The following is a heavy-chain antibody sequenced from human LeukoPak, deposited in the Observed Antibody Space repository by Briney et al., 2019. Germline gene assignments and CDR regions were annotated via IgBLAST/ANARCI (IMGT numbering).Heavy chain of an antibody. Sequence: PGGSLRLSCAASGFTFRTSGMNWVRQAPGKGLEWVSYISSSGTTISYAQSVKGRFTITRDNAQNSLYLQMNSLRAEDTAVYYCARSHSRITMVRTGWFDPWGQGTLVTVSS. CDR3: ARSHSRITMVRTGWFDP. J-gene: IGHJ5*02. D-gene: IGHD3-10*01. CDR1: GFTFRTSG. V-gene: IGHV3-48*01. CDR2: ISSSGTTI.